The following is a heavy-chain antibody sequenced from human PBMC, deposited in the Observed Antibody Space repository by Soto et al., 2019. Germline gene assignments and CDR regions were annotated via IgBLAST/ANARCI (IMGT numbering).Heavy chain of an antibody. CDR1: GYTFTSYY. V-gene: IGHV1-46*01. J-gene: IGHJ4*02. CDR2: INPSGGST. CDR3: ARYPPPRACSGYHFDY. Sequence: QVQLVQSGAEVKKPGASVKVSCKASGYTFTSYYMHWVRQAPGQGLEWMGIINPSGGSTSYAQKFQGRVTMTRDTSTSTVYMELSSLRSEDTAVYYCARYPPPRACSGYHFDYWGQGTLVTVSS. D-gene: IGHD3-10*02.